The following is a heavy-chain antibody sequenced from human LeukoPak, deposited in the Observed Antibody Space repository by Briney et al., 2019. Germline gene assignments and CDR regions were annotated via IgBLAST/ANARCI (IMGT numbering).Heavy chain of an antibody. CDR1: GFTLSSYE. J-gene: IGHJ4*02. Sequence: GGSLRLSCMVSGFTLSSYEMSWIRQAPGKGLEWVSSIEYGESTTHYADSVRGRFTISRDSYKNTLYLQLTSLSDDDTAVYFCARNSGWYGISWGQGTLVIVSS. CDR3: ARNSGWYGIS. V-gene: IGHV3-23*01. CDR2: IEYGESTT. D-gene: IGHD6-19*01.